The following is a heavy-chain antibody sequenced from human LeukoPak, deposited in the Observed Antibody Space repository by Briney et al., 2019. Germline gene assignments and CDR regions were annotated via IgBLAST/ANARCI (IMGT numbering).Heavy chain of an antibody. J-gene: IGHJ4*02. CDR3: SEGYFEPFAH. V-gene: IGHV4-59*02. D-gene: IGHD2/OR15-2a*01. CDR2: LSYTGKT. CDR1: GASVSNSH. Sequence: PSDTLSLTCAVSGASVSNSHWNWIRQFPGKGLEWIGCLSYTGKTDYHPSLSSRVTISLGTSNNQVSLKLKSVTAADTAVYYCSEGYFEPFAHWGPGTLVTVSS.